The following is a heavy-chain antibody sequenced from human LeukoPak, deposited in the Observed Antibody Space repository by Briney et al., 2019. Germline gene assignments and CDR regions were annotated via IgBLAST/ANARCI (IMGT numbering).Heavy chain of an antibody. J-gene: IGHJ4*02. Sequence: ASVKVSCKASGYTFTSYGISWVRQAPGQGLEWMGWISAYNGNTNYAQKLQGRVTMTTDTSTSTAYMELRSLRSDDTAVYYCARRAYYYDSSGYPFDYWGQGTLVPVSS. V-gene: IGHV1-18*01. CDR3: ARRAYYYDSSGYPFDY. CDR2: ISAYNGNT. D-gene: IGHD3-22*01. CDR1: GYTFTSYG.